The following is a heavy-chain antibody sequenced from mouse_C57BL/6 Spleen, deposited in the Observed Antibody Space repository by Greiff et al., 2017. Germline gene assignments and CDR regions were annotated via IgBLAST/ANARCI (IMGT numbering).Heavy chain of an antibody. CDR3: ARDGDYGSSYDYAMDY. CDR1: GFTFSDYY. J-gene: IGHJ4*01. Sequence: EVNLVESEGGLVQPGSSMKLSCTASGFTFSDYYMAWVRQVPEKGLEWVANINYDGSSTYYLDSLKSRFIISRDNAKNILYLQMSSLKSEDTATYYCARDGDYGSSYDYAMDYWGQGTSVTVSS. CDR2: INYDGSST. V-gene: IGHV5-16*01. D-gene: IGHD1-1*01.